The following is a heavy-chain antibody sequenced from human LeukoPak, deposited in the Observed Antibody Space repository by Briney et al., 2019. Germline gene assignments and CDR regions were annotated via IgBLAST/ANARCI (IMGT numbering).Heavy chain of an antibody. CDR2: ISYDGNNK. Sequence: GKSLRLSCAASGFSFRSYGMHWVRQAPGKGLEWVAVISYDGNNKYYADSVKGRFTISRDNSKNTLYLQMNSLRAEDTALYYCARDHLVVAARRYYYMDVWGKGTTVTVSS. V-gene: IGHV3-30*03. J-gene: IGHJ6*03. CDR1: GFSFRSYG. D-gene: IGHD2-15*01. CDR3: ARDHLVVAARRYYYMDV.